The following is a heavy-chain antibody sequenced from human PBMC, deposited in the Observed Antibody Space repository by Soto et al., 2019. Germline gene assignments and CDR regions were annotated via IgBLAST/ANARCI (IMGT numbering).Heavy chain of an antibody. CDR2: INPDGRST. CDR1: GFNFRSYW. D-gene: IGHD3-16*01. V-gene: IGHV3-74*01. Sequence: EVPLVESGGGLVQPGGSLRLSCAASGFNFRSYWMHWVRQAPGKGLVWVSRINPDGRSTSYADSVKGRFTISRDNAKNTLYLQMNSLRAEDTAVYYCTRDSYDGTYYYGMDVWGQGTTVTVSS. J-gene: IGHJ6*02. CDR3: TRDSYDGTYYYGMDV.